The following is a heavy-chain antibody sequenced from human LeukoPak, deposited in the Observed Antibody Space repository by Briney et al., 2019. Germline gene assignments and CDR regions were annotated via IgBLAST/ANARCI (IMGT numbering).Heavy chain of an antibody. J-gene: IGHJ4*02. CDR2: IFTRGTT. CDR3: ARSSLAVYFDY. D-gene: IGHD6-19*01. Sequence: SETLSLTCTVSGGSISSGSYYWNWIRQPAGKRLEWLGNIFTRGTTNYNASLESRLTISLDTARNQFSLYLTSVTAADTAMHFCARSSLAVYFDYWGQGTLVTASS. CDR1: GGSISSGSYY. V-gene: IGHV4-61*09.